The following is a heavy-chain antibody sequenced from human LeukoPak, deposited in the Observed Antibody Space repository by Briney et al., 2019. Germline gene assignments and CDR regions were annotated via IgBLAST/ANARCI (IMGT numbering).Heavy chain of an antibody. CDR1: GGSITSYY. CDR3: ARHTGIRSSFDY. Sequence: PSETLSLTCTFSGGSITSYYWSWIRQPPGKGLEWIGYIYYSGSTNYNPSLKSRVTMSVDTSKNQFSLKLNSVTATDSAVYYCARHTGIRSSFDYWGQGALVTVSS. J-gene: IGHJ4*02. CDR2: IYYSGST. V-gene: IGHV4-59*08. D-gene: IGHD3-10*01.